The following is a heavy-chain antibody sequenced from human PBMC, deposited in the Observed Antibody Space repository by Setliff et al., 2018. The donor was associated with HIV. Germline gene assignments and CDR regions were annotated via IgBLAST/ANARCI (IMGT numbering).Heavy chain of an antibody. D-gene: IGHD2-21*02. J-gene: IGHJ6*02. CDR2: IYTSGST. CDR3: ARAMRGVVVTNMYYYYGMDV. Sequence: SETLSLTCTVSGGSISSYYWSWIRQPAGKGLEWIGRIYTSGSTNYNPSLKSRVTMSVDTSKNQFSLKLSPATAADTAVYYCARAMRGVVVTNMYYYYGMDVWGQGTTVTVSS. CDR1: GGSISSYY. V-gene: IGHV4-4*07.